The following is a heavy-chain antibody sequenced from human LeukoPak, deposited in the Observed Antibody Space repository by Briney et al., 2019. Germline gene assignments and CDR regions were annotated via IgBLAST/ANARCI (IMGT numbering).Heavy chain of an antibody. CDR2: INHSGST. D-gene: IGHD3-10*01. CDR3: ARNWVMVRGVIDD. CDR1: GGSFSGYY. J-gene: IGHJ4*02. Sequence: SETLSLTCAVYGGSFSGYYWCWIRQPPGKGLEWIGEINHSGSTNYNPSLKSRVTISVDTSKNQFSLKLSSVTAADTAVYYCARNWVMVRGVIDDWGQGTLVTVSS. V-gene: IGHV4-34*01.